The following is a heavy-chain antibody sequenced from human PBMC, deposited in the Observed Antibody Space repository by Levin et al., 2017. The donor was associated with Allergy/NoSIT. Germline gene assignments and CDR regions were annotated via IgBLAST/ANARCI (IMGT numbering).Heavy chain of an antibody. CDR1: GFTFDTFT. J-gene: IGHJ4*02. D-gene: IGHD3-9*01. V-gene: IGHV3-23*01. Sequence: GGSLRLSCGASGFTFDTFTMSWVRQGPGRGLEWLADISGSGGRTYYADSVKGRFSISRDNSKNIVYLQMNSLRGEDTAVYYCAKNLGADEGDDILTGLFDYWGQGTLVTVSS. CDR3: AKNLGADEGDDILTGLFDY. CDR2: ISGSGGRT.